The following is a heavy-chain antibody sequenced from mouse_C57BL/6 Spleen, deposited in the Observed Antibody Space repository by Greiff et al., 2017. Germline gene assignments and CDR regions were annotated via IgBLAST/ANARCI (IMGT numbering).Heavy chain of an antibody. V-gene: IGHV1-55*01. Sequence: QAHVKQPGAELVKPGASVKMSCKASGYTFTSYWITWVKQRPGQGLEWIGDIYPGSGSTNYNEKFKSKATLTVDTSSSTAYMQLSSLTSEDSAVYYCARGVYGSSPLDYWGQGTTLTVSS. CDR2: IYPGSGST. CDR1: GYTFTSYW. D-gene: IGHD1-1*01. J-gene: IGHJ2*01. CDR3: ARGVYGSSPLDY.